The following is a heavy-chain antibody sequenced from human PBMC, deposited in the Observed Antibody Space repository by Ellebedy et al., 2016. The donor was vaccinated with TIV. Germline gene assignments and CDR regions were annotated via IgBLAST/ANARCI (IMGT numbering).Heavy chain of an antibody. Sequence: ASVKVSXXASGYTFTSYGISWVRQATGQGLEWMGWMNPNSGNTGYAQKFQGRVTMTRNTSISTAYMELSSLRSEDTAVYYCAREIMLDCSSTSCYIGWFNPWGQGTLVTVSS. CDR2: MNPNSGNT. J-gene: IGHJ5*02. D-gene: IGHD2-2*02. CDR3: AREIMLDCSSTSCYIGWFNP. CDR1: GYTFTSYG. V-gene: IGHV1-8*02.